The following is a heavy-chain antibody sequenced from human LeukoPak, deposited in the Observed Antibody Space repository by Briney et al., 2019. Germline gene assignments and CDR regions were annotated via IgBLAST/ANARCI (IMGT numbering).Heavy chain of an antibody. CDR3: AKVCGKAVAGACSDY. J-gene: IGHJ4*02. V-gene: IGHV3-23*01. Sequence: PGGSLRLSCAAPGFTFSSYAMSWVRQAPGKGLEWVSAISGSGGSTYYADSVKGRFTISRDNSKNTLYLQMNSLRAEDTAVYYCAKVCGKAVAGACSDYWGQGTLVTVSS. D-gene: IGHD6-19*01. CDR2: ISGSGGST. CDR1: GFTFSSYA.